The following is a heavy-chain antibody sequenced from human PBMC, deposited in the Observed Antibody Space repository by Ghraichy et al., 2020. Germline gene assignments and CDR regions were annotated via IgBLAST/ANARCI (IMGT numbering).Heavy chain of an antibody. Sequence: GESLNISCAASGFTFDDYGMSWVRQAPGKGLEWVSGINWNGGSTGYVDSVKGRFTISRDNAKNSLYLQMNSLRAEDTALYHCAGRGGGGYYDSHYYYGMDVWGQGTTVTVSS. CDR2: INWNGGST. V-gene: IGHV3-20*01. CDR1: GFTFDDYG. CDR3: AGRGGGGYYDSHYYYGMDV. D-gene: IGHD3-22*01. J-gene: IGHJ6*02.